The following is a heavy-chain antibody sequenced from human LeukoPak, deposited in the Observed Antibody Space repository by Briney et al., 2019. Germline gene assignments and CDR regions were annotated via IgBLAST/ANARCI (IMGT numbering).Heavy chain of an antibody. CDR2: ISSSGSTI. CDR1: GFTFSSYE. CDR3: ASTLDYGDYRDC. D-gene: IGHD4-17*01. J-gene: IGHJ4*02. Sequence: PGGSLRLSCAASGFTFSSYEMNWVRQAPGKGLEWVSYISSSGSTIYYADSVKGRFTISRDNAKNSLSLQMNSLRAEDTAVYYCASTLDYGDYRDCWGQETLVTVSS. V-gene: IGHV3-48*03.